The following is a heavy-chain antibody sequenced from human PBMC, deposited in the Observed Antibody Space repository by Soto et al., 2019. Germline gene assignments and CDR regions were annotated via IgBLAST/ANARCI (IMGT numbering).Heavy chain of an antibody. Sequence: SETLSLTCTVSGGSISSGDYYWSWIRQPPGKGLEWIGYIYYSGSTYYNSSLKSRVTISVDTSKNQFSLKLSSVTAADTAVYYCASESGSDQYFDYLGQGTLVTVS. D-gene: IGHD1-26*01. CDR1: GGSISSGDYY. J-gene: IGHJ4*02. CDR2: IYYSGST. CDR3: ASESGSDQYFDY. V-gene: IGHV4-30-4*01.